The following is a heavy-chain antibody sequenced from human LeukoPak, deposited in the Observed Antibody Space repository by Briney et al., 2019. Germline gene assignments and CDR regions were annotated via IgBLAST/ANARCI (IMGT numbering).Heavy chain of an antibody. J-gene: IGHJ3*02. V-gene: IGHV4-59*01. D-gene: IGHD1-26*01. CDR3: ARGYSGHYYAFDI. CDR1: GGSISSYY. Sequence: SETLSLTCTVSGGSISSYYWSWIRQPPGKGLEWIGYIYYTGSTNYNPSPKSRVTISVDRSKNHFSLNLTSVTAADAAVYYCARGYSGHYYAFDIGGQGTMVTVSS. CDR2: IYYTGST.